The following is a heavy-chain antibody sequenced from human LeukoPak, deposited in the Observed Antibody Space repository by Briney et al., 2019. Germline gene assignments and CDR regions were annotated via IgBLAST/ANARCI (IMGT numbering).Heavy chain of an antibody. Sequence: PGGSLRLSCAASGFIFSSYVMSWVRQAPGKGLEWVSGISESGGSTYYADSVKGRFTISRDNSKNTLYLQMNSLRAEDTAVYYCAKDLAAGIAFDLWGQGTMVIVSS. CDR3: AKDLAAGIAFDL. D-gene: IGHD6-13*01. V-gene: IGHV3-23*01. CDR2: ISESGGST. CDR1: GFIFSSYV. J-gene: IGHJ3*01.